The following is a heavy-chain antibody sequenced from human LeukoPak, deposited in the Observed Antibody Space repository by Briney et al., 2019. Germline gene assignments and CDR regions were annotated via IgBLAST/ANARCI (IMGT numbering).Heavy chain of an antibody. V-gene: IGHV4-39*07. CDR3: AREGPMRWILDP. CDR2: IYTSGST. J-gene: IGHJ5*02. Sequence: SETLSLTCIVSGGSISSSSYWWGWIRQPPGKGLEWIGSIYTSGSTNYNPSLKSRVTMSVDTSKNQFSLKLSSVTAADTAVYYCAREGPMRWILDPWGQGTLVTVSS. CDR1: GGSISSSSYW. D-gene: IGHD2-2*03.